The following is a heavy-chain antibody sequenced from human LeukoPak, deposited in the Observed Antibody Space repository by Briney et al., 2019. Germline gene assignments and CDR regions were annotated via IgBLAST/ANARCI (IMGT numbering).Heavy chain of an antibody. CDR2: IKKDGSEK. CDR3: ARETRYYYDSSAYYSGYFDY. Sequence: GGSLRLSCAASGFTFSTYWMTWVRQAPGKGLEWVANIKKDGSEKYYVDSVKGRFTISGDNAKNSLYLQMNSLRAEDTAVYYCARETRYYYDSSAYYSGYFDYWGQGTLVTVSS. J-gene: IGHJ4*02. D-gene: IGHD3-22*01. V-gene: IGHV3-7*01. CDR1: GFTFSTYW.